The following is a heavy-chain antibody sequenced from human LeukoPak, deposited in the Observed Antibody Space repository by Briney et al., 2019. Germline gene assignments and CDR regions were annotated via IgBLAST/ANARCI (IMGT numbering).Heavy chain of an antibody. CDR1: GFTFSGYW. CDR3: ARLVRGVTSNYFDY. J-gene: IGHJ4*02. CDR2: IKQDGSEK. Sequence: PGGSLRLSCAASGFTFSGYWMSWVRQAPGKGLEWVANIKQDGSEKYYVDSVKGRFTISRDNAKNSLYLQMNSLRAEDTAVYYCARLVRGVTSNYFDYWGQGTLVTVSS. V-gene: IGHV3-7*01. D-gene: IGHD3-10*01.